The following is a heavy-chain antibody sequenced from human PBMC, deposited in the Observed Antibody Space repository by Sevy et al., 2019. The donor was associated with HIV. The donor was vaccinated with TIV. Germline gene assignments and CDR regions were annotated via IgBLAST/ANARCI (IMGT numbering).Heavy chain of an antibody. CDR1: GFTFISFT. D-gene: IGHD3-16*01. CDR2: ISNSPSYI. J-gene: IGHJ3*02. V-gene: IGHV3-21*01. Sequence: GGSLRLSCAASGFTFISFTMNWVRQAPGKGLEWVSSISNSPSYIYYADSVKGRFTISRDNAKNALYRQMDSLRVEDAAVYYCARRGGLTDEGSDIWGQGTMVTVSS. CDR3: ARRGGLTDEGSDI.